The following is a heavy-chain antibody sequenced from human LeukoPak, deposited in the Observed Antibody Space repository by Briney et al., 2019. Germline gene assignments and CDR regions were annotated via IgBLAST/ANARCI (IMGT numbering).Heavy chain of an antibody. Sequence: PGGSPRLSCAASGFTLRNYWMSWVRQAPGKGLEWVANIRQDGSEKNYVDSVKGRFTISRDDAKTSLYLQMNSLRAEDTALYYCARLSTVDFWSPFDYWGQGTLVPVSS. CDR3: ARLSTVDFWSPFDY. CDR1: GFTLRNYW. V-gene: IGHV3-7*05. CDR2: IRQDGSEK. J-gene: IGHJ4*02. D-gene: IGHD3-3*01.